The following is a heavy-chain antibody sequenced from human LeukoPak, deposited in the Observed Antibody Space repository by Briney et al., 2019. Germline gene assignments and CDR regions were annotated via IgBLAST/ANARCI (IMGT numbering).Heavy chain of an antibody. Sequence: ASVKVSCKASGGTFSSYASSWVRQAPGQGLEWMGGIIPIFGTANYAQKFQGRVTITADESTSTAYMELSSRRSEDTAVYYCARGVPYSGSYSYYYYYMDVWGKGTTVTISS. D-gene: IGHD1-26*01. CDR3: ARGVPYSGSYSYYYYYMDV. CDR1: GGTFSSYA. V-gene: IGHV1-69*13. J-gene: IGHJ6*03. CDR2: IIPIFGTA.